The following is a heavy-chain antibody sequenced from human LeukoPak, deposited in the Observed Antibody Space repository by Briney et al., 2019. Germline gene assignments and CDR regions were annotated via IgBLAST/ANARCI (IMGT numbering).Heavy chain of an antibody. CDR3: ASRGRITMVRGVLTTPDAFDI. D-gene: IGHD3-10*01. CDR1: GFTFSSYG. CDR2: IRYDGSNK. V-gene: IGHV3-30*02. Sequence: GGSLRLSCAASGFTFSSYGMHWVRQAPGKGLEWVAFIRYDGSNKYYADSVKGRFTISRDNSKNTLYLQMNSLRAEDTAVYYCASRGRITMVRGVLTTPDAFDIWGQGTMVTVSS. J-gene: IGHJ3*02.